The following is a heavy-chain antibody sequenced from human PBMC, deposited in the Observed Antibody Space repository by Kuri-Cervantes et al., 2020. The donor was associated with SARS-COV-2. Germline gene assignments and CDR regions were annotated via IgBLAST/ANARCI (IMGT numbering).Heavy chain of an antibody. J-gene: IGHJ4*02. CDR1: GFTFSSYS. V-gene: IGHV3-48*02. CDR3: ARAISSWFDY. Sequence: GTLSLTCAASGFTFSSYSMNWVRQAPGKGLEWVSYISSSSSTIYYADSVKGRFTISRDNAKNSLYLQMNSLRDEDTAVYYCARAISSWFDYWGQGTLVTVSS. D-gene: IGHD6-13*01. CDR2: ISSSSSTI.